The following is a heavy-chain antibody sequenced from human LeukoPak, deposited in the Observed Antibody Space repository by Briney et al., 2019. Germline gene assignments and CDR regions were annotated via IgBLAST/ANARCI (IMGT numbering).Heavy chain of an antibody. CDR2: ISSSSSYI. Sequence: GGSLRLSCAASGFTFSSYSMNWVRQAPGKGLEWVSSISSSSSYIYYADSVKDRFTISRDNAKNSLYLQMNSLRAEDTAVYYCAREIAVAGSYYFDYWGQGTLVTVSS. D-gene: IGHD6-19*01. CDR3: AREIAVAGSYYFDY. V-gene: IGHV3-21*01. CDR1: GFTFSSYS. J-gene: IGHJ4*02.